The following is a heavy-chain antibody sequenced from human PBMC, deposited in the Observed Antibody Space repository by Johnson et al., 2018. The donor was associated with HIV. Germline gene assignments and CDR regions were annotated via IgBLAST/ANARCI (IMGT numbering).Heavy chain of an antibody. J-gene: IGHJ3*02. Sequence: EVQLVESGGGVVQPGRSLRLSCAASGFTFTNAWMSWVRQAPGKGLEWVGHIKSKTDGGTTDYAAPVNGRFTIPRDDSKNTLYLQMNSLRAEDTAVYYCARDAVISSGWYNVDAFDIWGQGTKVTVSS. V-gene: IGHV3-15*01. CDR3: ARDAVISSGWYNVDAFDI. CDR1: GFTFTNAW. D-gene: IGHD6-19*01. CDR2: IKSKTDGGTT.